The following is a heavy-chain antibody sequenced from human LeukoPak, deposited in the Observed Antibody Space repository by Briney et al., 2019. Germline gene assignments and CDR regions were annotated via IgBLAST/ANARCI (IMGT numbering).Heavy chain of an antibody. CDR2: IKSKTDGGTT. D-gene: IGHD6-13*01. CDR3: TTVVAAAVNGWFDP. V-gene: IGHV3-15*01. CDR1: GFTFNNAW. J-gene: IGHJ5*02. Sequence: GGSLRLSRAAPGFTFNNAWINWGRQAPGKGREWGCRIKSKTDGGTTDYAAPVKDRFTISRDDSKNTLYLQMNSLRTEDTAVYYCTTVVAAAVNGWFDPWGQGTLVTVSS.